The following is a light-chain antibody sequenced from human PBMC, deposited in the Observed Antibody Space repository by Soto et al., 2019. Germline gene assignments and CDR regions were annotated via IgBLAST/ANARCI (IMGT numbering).Light chain of an antibody. V-gene: IGKV3-20*01. J-gene: IGKJ2*01. CDR3: QHYGTSLYT. CDR2: GAT. Sequence: DIVLTQSPGTLSLSPGDRATISCKASQVISSTFLGWYQQKRGEAPSLLIYGATSLATGVPDRFSGSGSGTDFTLTISSLEPEDFAVYSCQHYGTSLYTFGQGTKLEIK. CDR1: QVISSTF.